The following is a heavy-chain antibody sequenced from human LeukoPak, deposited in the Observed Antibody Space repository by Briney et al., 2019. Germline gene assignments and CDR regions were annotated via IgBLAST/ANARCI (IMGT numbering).Heavy chain of an antibody. V-gene: IGHV3-74*03. D-gene: IGHD4-23*01. Sequence: GGCLRLSCAASGFTFSSHWMHWVRQAPGKGLAWVSRVNNDGTDTTYADSVKGRFTISRDNAKNTLFLQMDSLRAEDTAVYYCARDIPHNSFDPWGQGTLVTVSS. CDR2: VNNDGTDT. J-gene: IGHJ5*02. CDR1: GFTFSSHW. CDR3: ARDIPHNSFDP.